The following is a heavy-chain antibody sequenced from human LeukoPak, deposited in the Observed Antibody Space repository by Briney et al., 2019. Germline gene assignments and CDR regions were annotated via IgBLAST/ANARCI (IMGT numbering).Heavy chain of an antibody. CDR2: INPNSGGT. CDR3: ARDDRYQLLSEDY. D-gene: IGHD2-2*01. Sequence: GASVKVSCKASGYTFTGYHMYWVRQAPGQGLEWMGWINPNSGGTNYAQKFQGRVTMTRDTSISTAYMELSRLRSDDTAVYYCARDDRYQLLSEDYWGQGTLVTVSS. V-gene: IGHV1-2*02. J-gene: IGHJ4*02. CDR1: GYTFTGYH.